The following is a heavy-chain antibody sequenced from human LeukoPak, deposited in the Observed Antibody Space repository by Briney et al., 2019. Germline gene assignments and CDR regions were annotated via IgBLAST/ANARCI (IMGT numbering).Heavy chain of an antibody. V-gene: IGHV3-23*01. D-gene: IGHD3-9*01. CDR1: GFTFSSYA. J-gene: IGHJ4*02. Sequence: GGSLRLSCAASGFTFSSYAMHWVRQAPGKGLEWVSTISGSGGSTYYADSVKGRFTISRDNSKNTLYLQMNSLRAEDTAVYYCAKLGDILTGYPYYFDSWGQGTLGTVSS. CDR2: ISGSGGST. CDR3: AKLGDILTGYPYYFDS.